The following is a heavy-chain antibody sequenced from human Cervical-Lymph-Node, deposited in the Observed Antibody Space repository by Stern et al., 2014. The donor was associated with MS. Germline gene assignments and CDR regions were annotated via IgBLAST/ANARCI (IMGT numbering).Heavy chain of an antibody. Sequence: QVQLVQSGAEVKNPGASVKVSCKASGYTFTDYYMQWMRQAPGPGLEWMGWINPNNGGPKSAQKFQGWVTMTRDTSTSTAYMELSKLRSDDTAIYYCARASTTANNYYDGVDVWGQGTTVTVTS. V-gene: IGHV1-2*04. J-gene: IGHJ6*02. CDR2: INPNNGGP. CDR1: GYTFTDYY. D-gene: IGHD1-1*01. CDR3: ARASTTANNYYDGVDV.